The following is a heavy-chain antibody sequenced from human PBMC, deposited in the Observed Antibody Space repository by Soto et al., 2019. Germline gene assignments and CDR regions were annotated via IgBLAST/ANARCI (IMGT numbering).Heavy chain of an antibody. D-gene: IGHD6-13*01. CDR1: GGTFSSYA. Sequence: SVKVSCKASGGTFSSYAISWVRQAPGQGLEWMGGIIPIFGTANYAQKFQGRATITADESTSTAYMELSSLRSEDTAVYYCAREMYSSNWFDPWGQGTLVTVSS. CDR2: IIPIFGTA. J-gene: IGHJ5*02. V-gene: IGHV1-69*13. CDR3: AREMYSSNWFDP.